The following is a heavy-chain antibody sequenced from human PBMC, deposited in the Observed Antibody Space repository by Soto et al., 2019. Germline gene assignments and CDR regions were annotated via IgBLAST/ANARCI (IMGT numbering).Heavy chain of an antibody. J-gene: IGHJ4*02. CDR2: INHSGST. CDR1: GGSFSGYY. CDR3: ARRIAAVQFDY. V-gene: IGHV4-34*01. Sequence: PSETLSLTCAVYGGSFSGYYWSWIRQPPGKGLEWIGEINHSGSTNYNPSLKSRVTISVDTSKNQFSLKLSSVTAADTAVYYCARRIAAVQFDYWGQGTLVTVPQ. D-gene: IGHD6-13*01.